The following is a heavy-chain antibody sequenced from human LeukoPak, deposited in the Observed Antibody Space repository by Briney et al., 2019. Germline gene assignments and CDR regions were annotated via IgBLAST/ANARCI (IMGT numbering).Heavy chain of an antibody. CDR1: GGSISSYY. Sequence: PSETLSLTCTVSGGSISSYYWSWIRQPPGKGLEWIGYIYYSGSTNYNPSLKSRVTISVDTSKNQFSLKPSSVTAADTAVYYCARIHSSGWYYYFDYWGQGTLVTVSS. J-gene: IGHJ4*02. V-gene: IGHV4-59*08. CDR2: IYYSGST. CDR3: ARIHSSGWYYYFDY. D-gene: IGHD6-19*01.